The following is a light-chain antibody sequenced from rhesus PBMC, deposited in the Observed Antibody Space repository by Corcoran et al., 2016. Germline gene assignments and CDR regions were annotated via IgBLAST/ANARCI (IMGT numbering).Light chain of an antibody. J-gene: IGKJ3*01. CDR1: QGISSY. CDR3: LQHNSYPFT. V-gene: IGKV1-28*03. CDR2: DAS. Sequence: DIQMTQSPSSLSASVGDTVTITCRASQGISSYLNWFQQKPGKAPKLLIYDASSLESGFPSRFSGSGYGTDFTLTISSLQPEDFAAYYCLQHNSYPFTFGPGTKLDIK.